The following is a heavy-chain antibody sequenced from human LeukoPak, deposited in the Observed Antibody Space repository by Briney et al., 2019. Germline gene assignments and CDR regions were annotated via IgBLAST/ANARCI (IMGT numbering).Heavy chain of an antibody. Sequence: SETLSLTCTVSGGSISTSAFYWGWIRQPPGKGLEWIGSIYDSGNEFYNPSLKSRVTISADTSKNKFSLKLNSVTAADTAMYYCARQISDYYYYYMDAWGEGITVTVSS. J-gene: IGHJ6*03. D-gene: IGHD2/OR15-2a*01. CDR1: GGSISTSAFY. CDR2: IYDSGNE. V-gene: IGHV4-39*01. CDR3: ARQISDYYYYYMDA.